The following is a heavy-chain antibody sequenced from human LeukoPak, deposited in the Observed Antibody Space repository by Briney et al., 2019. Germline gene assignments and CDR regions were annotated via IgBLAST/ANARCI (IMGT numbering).Heavy chain of an antibody. J-gene: IGHJ4*02. CDR1: GYTFTSYG. Sequence: ASVKVSCKASGYTFTSYGISWVRQAPGQGLEWMGWISAYNGNTNYAQKLQGRVTMTTDTSTSTAYMELRSLRSDDTAVYYCARDPTWELLKVYYFDYWGQGTLVTVSS. V-gene: IGHV1-18*01. CDR2: ISAYNGNT. CDR3: ARDPTWELLKVYYFDY. D-gene: IGHD1-26*01.